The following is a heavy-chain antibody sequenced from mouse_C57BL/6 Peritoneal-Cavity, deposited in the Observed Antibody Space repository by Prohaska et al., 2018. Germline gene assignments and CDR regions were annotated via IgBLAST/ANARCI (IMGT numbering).Heavy chain of an antibody. CDR2: INSDGSVI. CDR3: MRYGNYWYFDV. J-gene: IGHJ1*03. V-gene: IGHV11-2*01. Sequence: EVQLLETGGGLVQPGGSRGLSCEGSGFTFSGFWMSWVRQTPGKTLEWIGDINSDGSVINYATSIKDRFTIFRDNDKSTLYLQMSNVRSEDTATYFCMRYGNYWYFDVWGTGTTVTVSS. D-gene: IGHD2-1*01. CDR1: GFTFSGFW.